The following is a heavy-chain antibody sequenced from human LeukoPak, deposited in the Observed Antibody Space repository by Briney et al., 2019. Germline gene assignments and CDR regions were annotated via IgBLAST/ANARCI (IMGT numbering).Heavy chain of an antibody. J-gene: IGHJ4*02. D-gene: IGHD1-1*01. Sequence: TSETLSLTCAVFGGSLSGYYWSWIRKPPGKGLEWIGEINHSGSTNYNPSLKTRVTISVDTSKTQFSLSLSSVTAADTAVYYCATWKTLPLKGRDFDYWGQGTLVTVSS. CDR1: GGSLSGYY. V-gene: IGHV4-34*01. CDR3: ATWKTLPLKGRDFDY. CDR2: INHSGST.